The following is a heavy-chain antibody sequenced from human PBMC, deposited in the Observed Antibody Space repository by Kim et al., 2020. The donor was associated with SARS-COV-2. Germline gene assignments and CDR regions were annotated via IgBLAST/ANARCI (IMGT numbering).Heavy chain of an antibody. CDR1: EFTFSTYW. V-gene: IGHV3-74*01. D-gene: IGHD2-2*01. J-gene: IGHJ6*03. CDR2: ISSSGNST. CDR3: ARASSTSWPCYYMDV. Sequence: GGSLRLSCAASEFTFSTYWMYWVRQAPGKGLVWVSRISSSGNSTNYADSVKGRFTISRDNAKNTLYLHMNSLRAEDTAVYYCARASSTSWPCYYMDVWGKGSTVTVSS.